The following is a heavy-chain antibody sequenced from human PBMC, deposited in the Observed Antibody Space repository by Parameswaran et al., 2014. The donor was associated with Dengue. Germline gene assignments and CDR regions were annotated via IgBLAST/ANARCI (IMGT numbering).Heavy chain of an antibody. V-gene: IGHV1-69*01. CDR2: CPCLIYT. CDR3: ARALQEDFWSDINYYYAMDA. D-gene: IGHD3-3*01. J-gene: IGHJ6*02. Sequence: SWVRQAPGQGLEWVAGCPCLIYTNYAQRLQGRVTITADESTSTAYMELSSLRSDDTAVYYCARALQEDFWSDINYYYAMDAWGQGTTVTVSS.